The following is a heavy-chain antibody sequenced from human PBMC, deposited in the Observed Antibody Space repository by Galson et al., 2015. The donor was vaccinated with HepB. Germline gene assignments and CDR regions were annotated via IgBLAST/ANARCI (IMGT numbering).Heavy chain of an antibody. Sequence: SVKVSCKASGYTFTRHTMNWVRQAPGQGLEWMGWINTNTGNPTYAQAFKGRFVFSMDTSVSTAYLQISSLKHEDTALYYCARGEGNGYYYVDYWGQGALVTVSS. D-gene: IGHD3-22*01. V-gene: IGHV7-4-1*02. CDR2: INTNTGNP. J-gene: IGHJ4*02. CDR3: ARGEGNGYYYVDY. CDR1: GYTFTRHT.